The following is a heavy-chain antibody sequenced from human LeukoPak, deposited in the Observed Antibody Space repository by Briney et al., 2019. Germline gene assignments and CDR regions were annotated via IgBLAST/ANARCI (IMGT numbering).Heavy chain of an antibody. D-gene: IGHD6-13*01. CDR1: GFTFSSYA. V-gene: IGHV3-7*01. CDR3: ARDRTSSSWYDY. CDR2: IKQDGSEK. Sequence: GGSLRLSCSASGFTFSSYAMSWVRQAPGKVLEWVANIKQDGSEKYYVDSVKGRFTISRDNAKNSLYLQMNSLRAEDTAVYYCARDRTSSSWYDYWGQGTLVTVSS. J-gene: IGHJ4*02.